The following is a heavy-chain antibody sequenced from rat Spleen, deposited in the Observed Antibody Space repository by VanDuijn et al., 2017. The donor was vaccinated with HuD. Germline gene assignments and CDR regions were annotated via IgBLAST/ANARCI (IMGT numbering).Heavy chain of an antibody. Sequence: EVLLQESGPGLVRPSQSLSLTCSVTGYSITSNYRWNWIRSFPGNKLEWMAYITNSGSTYYNPSLRGRLSITRDTSKNQFFLQVNSVTTEDTATYYWARSLSFAHFFWYFDFWGPGTMVTVSS. D-gene: IGHD3-5*01. CDR2: ITNSGST. V-gene: IGHV3-3*01. CDR1: GYSITSNYR. CDR3: ARSLSFAHFFWYFDF. J-gene: IGHJ1*01.